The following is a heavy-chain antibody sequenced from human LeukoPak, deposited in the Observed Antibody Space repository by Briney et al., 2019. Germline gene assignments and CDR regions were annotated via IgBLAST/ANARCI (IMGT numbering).Heavy chain of an antibody. Sequence: SETLSLTCTVSGGSISSSSYYWGWIRQPPGKGLEWIGSIYYSGSTYYNPSLKSRVTISVDTSKNQFSLKLSSVTAADTAVYYCARQDQLRFLEWLLSAFDIWGQGTMVTVSS. CDR2: IYYSGST. J-gene: IGHJ3*02. CDR1: GGSISSSSYY. CDR3: ARQDQLRFLEWLLSAFDI. D-gene: IGHD3-3*01. V-gene: IGHV4-39*01.